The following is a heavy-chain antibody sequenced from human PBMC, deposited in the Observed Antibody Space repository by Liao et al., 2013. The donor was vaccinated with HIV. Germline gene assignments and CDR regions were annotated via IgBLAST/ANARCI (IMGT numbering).Heavy chain of an antibody. CDR3: ARTDQYYDFWNGYENWFDP. D-gene: IGHD3-3*01. J-gene: IGHJ5*02. V-gene: IGHV4-30-4*08. CDR1: GGSISSGDYY. CDR2: IDHSGSS. Sequence: QVQLQESGPGLVKPSQTLSLTCTVSGGSISSGDYYWNWIRQSPGKGLEWIGEIDHSGSSNYNPSLKSRVTMSVDTSKNQFSLKLSSVTAADTAVYYCARTDQYYDFWNGYENWFDPWGQGTLVTVSS.